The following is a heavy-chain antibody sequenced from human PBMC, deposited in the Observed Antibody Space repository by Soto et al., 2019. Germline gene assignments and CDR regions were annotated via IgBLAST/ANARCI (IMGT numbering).Heavy chain of an antibody. CDR3: ASGRWYYDSSGYPIDY. V-gene: IGHV1-69*01. CDR1: GGTFSSYA. D-gene: IGHD3-22*01. Sequence: QVQLVQSGAEVKKPGSSVKVSCKASGGTFSSYAISWVRQAPGQGLEWMGGIIPIFGTANYAQKFQGRVKINADESTLTAYMVLSSLRSEDTAVYYCASGRWYYDSSGYPIDYWGQGPLVTVSS. J-gene: IGHJ4*02. CDR2: IIPIFGTA.